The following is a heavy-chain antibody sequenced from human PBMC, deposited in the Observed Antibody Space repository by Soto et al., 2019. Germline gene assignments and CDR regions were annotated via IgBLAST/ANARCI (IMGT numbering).Heavy chain of an antibody. V-gene: IGHV4-59*12. D-gene: IGHD3-10*01. J-gene: IGHJ3*02. CDR3: ARVWGGAFDI. Sequence: PSETLSLTCTVSGGSISNYYWSWIRHPPGKKLEWIGYIYYSGSTNYNPSLKSRVTISVDTSKNQFSLKLSSVTAADTAVYYCARVWGGAFDIWGQGTMVTVSS. CDR1: GGSISNYY. CDR2: IYYSGST.